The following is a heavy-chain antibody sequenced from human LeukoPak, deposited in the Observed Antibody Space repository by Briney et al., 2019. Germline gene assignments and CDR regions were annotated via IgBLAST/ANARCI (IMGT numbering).Heavy chain of an antibody. Sequence: SEALSLTCTVSGASINNYYWNWIRQPPGKGLEWIGYIYFTGSTHYNPSLKSRVTISLDRSKTQFSLNLSSLSAADTAMYYCARTRGFKADHKSFDYWGQGTLVTVSS. CDR3: ARTRGFKADHKSFDY. J-gene: IGHJ4*02. CDR2: IYFTGST. CDR1: GASINNYY. V-gene: IGHV4-59*01. D-gene: IGHD6-25*01.